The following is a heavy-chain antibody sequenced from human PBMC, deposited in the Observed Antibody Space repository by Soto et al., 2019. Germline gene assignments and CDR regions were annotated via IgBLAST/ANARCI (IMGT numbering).Heavy chain of an antibody. CDR2: IYYSGST. J-gene: IGHJ6*03. V-gene: IGHV4-31*03. CDR1: GGSISSGGYY. CDR3: ARGAGAAAGMDDYYYYYYMDV. Sequence: PSETLSLTCTVSGGSISSGGYYWSWIRQHPGKGLEWIGYIYYSGSTYYNPSLKSRVTISVDTSKNQFSLKLSSVTAADTAVYYCARGAGAAAGMDDYYYYYYMDVWGKGTTVTVSS. D-gene: IGHD6-13*01.